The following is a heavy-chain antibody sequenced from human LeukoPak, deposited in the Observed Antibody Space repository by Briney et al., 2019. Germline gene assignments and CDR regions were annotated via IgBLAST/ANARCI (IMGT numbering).Heavy chain of an antibody. Sequence: GGSLRLSCAASGFTFSSYSMNWVRQAPGKGLEWVSSISSSSYIYYADSVKGRFTISRDNAKSSLYLQMNSLRAEDTAVYYCARLVSSGWSFFDYWGQGTLVTVSS. V-gene: IGHV3-21*04. J-gene: IGHJ4*02. CDR1: GFTFSSYS. CDR3: ARLVSSGWSFFDY. CDR2: ISSSSYI. D-gene: IGHD6-19*01.